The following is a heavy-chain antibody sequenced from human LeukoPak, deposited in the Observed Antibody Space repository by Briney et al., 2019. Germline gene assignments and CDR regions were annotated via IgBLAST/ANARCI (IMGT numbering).Heavy chain of an antibody. Sequence: GGSLRLSCAASGFTFSSYCMSWVRQAPGKGLEWVANIKEDGSEKYYVDSVKGRFTISRDNAKNSLYLQMKSLRAEDTAVYYCVRENPFSSSSPMWYWGQGTLVTVSS. J-gene: IGHJ4*02. CDR2: IKEDGSEK. D-gene: IGHD6-6*01. CDR1: GFTFSSYC. CDR3: VRENPFSSSSPMWY. V-gene: IGHV3-7*01.